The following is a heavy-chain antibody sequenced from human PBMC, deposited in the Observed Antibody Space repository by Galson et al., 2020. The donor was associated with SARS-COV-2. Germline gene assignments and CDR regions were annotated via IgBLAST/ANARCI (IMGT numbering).Heavy chain of an antibody. CDR1: GYSFTGNW. D-gene: IGHD3-10*01. CDR2: IFPDDSDT. V-gene: IGHV5-51*01. Sequence: GESLKISCKASGYSFTGNWIAWVRQMPGKGLEWMGIIFPDDSDTRYSPSFQGQVSISADKSIDTAYLQWSSLKASDTAMYYCARFISTSSGWFDRWGQGTLVTVSS. CDR3: ARFISTSSGWFDR. J-gene: IGHJ5*02.